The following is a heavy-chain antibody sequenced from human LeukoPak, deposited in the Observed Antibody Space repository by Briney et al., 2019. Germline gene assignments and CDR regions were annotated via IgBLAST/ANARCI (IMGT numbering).Heavy chain of an antibody. D-gene: IGHD2-2*01. CDR2: INHSGST. CDR1: GGSFSGYY. Sequence: PSETLSLTCAVYGGSFSGYYWSWLRQPPGKGLEWIGEINHSGSTNYNPSLKSRVTISVDTSKNQFSLKLSSVTAANTAVYYCASLLGYCSSTSCSNWFDPWGQGTLVTVS. CDR3: ASLLGYCSSTSCSNWFDP. V-gene: IGHV4-34*01. J-gene: IGHJ5*02.